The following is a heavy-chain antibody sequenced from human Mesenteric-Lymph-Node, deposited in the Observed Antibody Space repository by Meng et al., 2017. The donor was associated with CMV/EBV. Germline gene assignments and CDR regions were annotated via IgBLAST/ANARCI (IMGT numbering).Heavy chain of an antibody. J-gene: IGHJ4*02. D-gene: IGHD3-22*01. Sequence: GESLKISCAASGFNFYTYAMNWVRQAPGKGLQWVSAISVSGGSAYYADSVKGRFTISRDNSKNTLYLQMNSLRAEDTAVYYCAKDSEYFDSSGYLGSFDYWGQGTLVTVSS. V-gene: IGHV3-23*01. CDR2: ISVSGGSA. CDR1: GFNFYTYA. CDR3: AKDSEYFDSSGYLGSFDY.